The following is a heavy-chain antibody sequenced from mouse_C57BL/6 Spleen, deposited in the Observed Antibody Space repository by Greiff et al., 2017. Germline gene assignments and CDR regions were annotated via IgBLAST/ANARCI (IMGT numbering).Heavy chain of an antibody. Sequence: VQLQQSGPELVKPGASVKISCKASGYSFTSYYIHWVKQRPGQGLEWIGWIYPGSGNTKYNEKFKGKATLTADTSSSTAYMQLSSLTSEDSAVYYCARRTEEAWFAYWGQGTLVTVSA. D-gene: IGHD4-1*01. CDR3: ARRTEEAWFAY. CDR1: GYSFTSYY. V-gene: IGHV1-66*01. J-gene: IGHJ3*01. CDR2: IYPGSGNT.